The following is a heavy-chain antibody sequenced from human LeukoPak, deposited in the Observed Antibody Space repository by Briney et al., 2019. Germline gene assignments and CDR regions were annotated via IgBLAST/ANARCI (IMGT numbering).Heavy chain of an antibody. CDR3: ARETRAITMAPQAFDI. D-gene: IGHD3-10*01. V-gene: IGHV1-3*01. CDR1: GYTFTSYA. J-gene: IGHJ3*02. CDR2: INAGNGNT. Sequence: ASVKVSCKASGYTFTSYAMHWVRQAPGQRLEWMGWINAGNGNTKYSQKFQGRVTITRDTSASTAYMELSSLRSEDTAVYYCARETRAITMAPQAFDIWGQGTMVTVSS.